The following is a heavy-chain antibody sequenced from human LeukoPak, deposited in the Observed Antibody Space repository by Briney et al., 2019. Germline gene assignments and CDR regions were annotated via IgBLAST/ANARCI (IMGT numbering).Heavy chain of an antibody. CDR3: ASNRYYDYVWGSNDY. CDR1: GYTFTSYG. Sequence: ASVKVSYKASGYTFTSYGISWVRQAPGQGLEWMGWISAYNGNTNYAQKLQGRVTMTTDTSTSTAYMELRSLRSDDTAVYYCASNRYYDYVWGSNDYWGQGTLVTVSS. D-gene: IGHD3-16*01. J-gene: IGHJ4*02. V-gene: IGHV1-18*01. CDR2: ISAYNGNT.